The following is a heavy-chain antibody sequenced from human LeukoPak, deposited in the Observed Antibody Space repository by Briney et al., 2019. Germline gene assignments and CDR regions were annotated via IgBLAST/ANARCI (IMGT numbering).Heavy chain of an antibody. CDR1: GGSISSGSYY. Sequence: SQTLSLTCTVSGGSISSGSYYWSWIRQPAGKGLEWIGRIYTSGSTNYNPSLKSRVTISVDTSKNQFSLKLSSVTAADTAVYYCARDGWYYYDSSGSFNAFDIWGQGTMVTVSS. D-gene: IGHD3-22*01. V-gene: IGHV4-61*02. CDR3: ARDGWYYYDSSGSFNAFDI. J-gene: IGHJ3*02. CDR2: IYTSGST.